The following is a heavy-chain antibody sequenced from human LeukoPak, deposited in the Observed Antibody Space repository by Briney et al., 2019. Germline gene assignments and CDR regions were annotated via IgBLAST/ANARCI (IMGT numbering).Heavy chain of an antibody. Sequence: PSETLSLTCAVYGGSFSGYYWSWIRQPPGKGLEWIGSIYHSGSTYYNPSLKRRVTISVDTSKNQFSLKLSSVTAADTAVYYCARGLVGAEFDPWGQGTLVTVSS. J-gene: IGHJ5*02. CDR2: IYHSGST. CDR3: ARGLVGAEFDP. D-gene: IGHD1-26*01. CDR1: GGSFSGYY. V-gene: IGHV4-34*01.